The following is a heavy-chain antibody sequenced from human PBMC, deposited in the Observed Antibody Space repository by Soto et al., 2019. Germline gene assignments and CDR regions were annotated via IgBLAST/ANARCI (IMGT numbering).Heavy chain of an antibody. V-gene: IGHV1-18*01. CDR3: ARDALVRYYGSGSYYKADYYGMDV. CDR2: ISAYNGNT. J-gene: IGHJ6*02. Sequence: GASVKVSCKASGYTFTIYGISWVRQAPGQGLEWMVGISAYNGNTNYAQKLQGNVTMTTDTSTSTAYMELRSLRSDDTAVYYCARDALVRYYGSGSYYKADYYGMDVWGQGTTVTASS. D-gene: IGHD3-10*01. CDR1: GYTFTIYG.